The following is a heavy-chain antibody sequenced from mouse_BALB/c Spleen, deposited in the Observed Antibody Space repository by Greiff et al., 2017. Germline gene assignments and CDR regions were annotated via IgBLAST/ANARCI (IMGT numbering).Heavy chain of an antibody. CDR1: GYTFTDYE. D-gene: IGHD1-2*01. J-gene: IGHJ4*01. CDR2: IDPETGGT. CDR3: TRWSYGDAMDY. V-gene: IGHV1-15*01. Sequence: QVQLQQSGAELVRPGASVTLSCKASGYTFTDYEMHWVKQTPVHGLEWIGAIDPETGGTAYNQKFKGKATLTADKSSSTAYMELRSLTSEDSAVYYCTRWSYGDAMDYWGQGTSVTVSS.